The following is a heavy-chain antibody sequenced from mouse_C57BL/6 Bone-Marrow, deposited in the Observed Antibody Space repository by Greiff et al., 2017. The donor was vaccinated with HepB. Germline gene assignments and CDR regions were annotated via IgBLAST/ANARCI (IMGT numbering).Heavy chain of an antibody. J-gene: IGHJ3*01. Sequence: EVQLQESGPVLVKPGASVKMSCKASGYTFTDYYMNWVKQSHGKSLEWIGVINPYNGGTSYNQKFKGKATLTVDKSSSTAYMELNSLTSEDSAVYYCARKTRWFAYWGQGTLVTVSA. V-gene: IGHV1-19*01. CDR1: GYTFTDYY. CDR2: INPYNGGT. CDR3: ARKTRWFAY.